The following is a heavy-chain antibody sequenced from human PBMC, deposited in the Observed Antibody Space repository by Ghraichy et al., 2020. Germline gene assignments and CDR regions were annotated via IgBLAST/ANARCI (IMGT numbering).Heavy chain of an antibody. CDR2: IDRSGYT. D-gene: IGHD6-19*01. V-gene: IGHV4-34*01. J-gene: IGHJ4*02. CDR1: GGSFSGYY. CDR3: ARASSSYDNSGWYQEAGQVTY. Sequence: SETLSLTCAVFGGSFSGYYWSWIRQSPGKGLEWIRDIDRSGYTNYNPSLRSRITISVDTSKNQFSLRLTSVTAADTAVYYCARASSSYDNSGWYQEAGQVTYWGQGTLVTVSS.